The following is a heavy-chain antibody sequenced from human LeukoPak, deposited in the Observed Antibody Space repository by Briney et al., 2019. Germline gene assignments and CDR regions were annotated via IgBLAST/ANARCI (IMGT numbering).Heavy chain of an antibody. J-gene: IGHJ4*02. CDR2: INEDGSNK. Sequence: PGGSLRLSCTASGFSFSNHYTRWIRQAPGKGLEWVANINEDGSNKCHLGSVKGRFTVSRDNARNSLYLQMNSLRVEDTAVYYCTRVIVAVPGYFDYFDFWGQGVLVTVSS. V-gene: IGHV3-7*01. CDR3: TRVIVAVPGYFDYFDF. D-gene: IGHD6-19*01. CDR1: GFSFSNHY.